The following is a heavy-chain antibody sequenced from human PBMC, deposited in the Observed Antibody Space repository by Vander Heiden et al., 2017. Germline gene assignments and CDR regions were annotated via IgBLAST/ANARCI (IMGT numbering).Heavy chain of an antibody. V-gene: IGHV3-9*01. J-gene: IGHJ6*02. CDR2: ILWDNSRI. CDR1: GFTFNEHA. D-gene: IGHD3-10*01. Sequence: EVQLAVSGGGLVQPGRSLRLSRERSGFTFNEHAMHWVRQVPGKGLEWVSGILWDNSRIGYADSVKGRFTISRDNGKNSLYLQMNSLRPEDTALYYCGKDMTPGGLDVWGHGTTVTVSS. CDR3: GKDMTPGGLDV.